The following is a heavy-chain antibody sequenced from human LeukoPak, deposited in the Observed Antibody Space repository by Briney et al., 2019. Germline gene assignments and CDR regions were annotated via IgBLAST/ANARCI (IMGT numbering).Heavy chain of an antibody. D-gene: IGHD2-21*02. J-gene: IGHJ2*01. CDR1: GFTFSNSA. Sequence: GGSLRLSCAASGFTFSNSAMSWVRQAPGKGLEWVSVISESGDYTNFADSVKGRFTISRDNSKSTLYLQLNSLRAEDTAVYHCAKHGVTSLFYFDLWGRGTLVTVSS. V-gene: IGHV3-23*01. CDR3: AKHGVTSLFYFDL. CDR2: ISESGDYT.